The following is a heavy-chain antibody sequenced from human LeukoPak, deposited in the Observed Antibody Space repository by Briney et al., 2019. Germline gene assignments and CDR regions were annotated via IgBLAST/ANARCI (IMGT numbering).Heavy chain of an antibody. Sequence: GESLKISCKGSGYSFTSYWIGWVRQIPGKGLEWMGIIYPGDSDTRYSPSFQGQVTISADKSISTAYLQWSSLKASDTAMYYCARSRYCSSTSCYPGPDLDYWGQGTLVTVSS. J-gene: IGHJ4*02. CDR3: ARSRYCSSTSCYPGPDLDY. CDR2: IYPGDSDT. CDR1: GYSFTSYW. V-gene: IGHV5-51*01. D-gene: IGHD2-2*01.